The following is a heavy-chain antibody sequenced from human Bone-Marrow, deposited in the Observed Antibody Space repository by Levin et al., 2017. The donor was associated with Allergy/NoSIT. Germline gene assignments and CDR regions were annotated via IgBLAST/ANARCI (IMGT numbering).Heavy chain of an antibody. D-gene: IGHD6-13*01. CDR3: AGAFASAGTDSLYFYYYGVDV. CDR2: LPPRFPP. J-gene: IGHJ6*02. CDR1: FVSFISSY. Sequence: LSLPFFFSFVSFISSYFCLIRQPPVTFLSFLFSLPPRFPPPAPPSLKSRVTISVDTSERQISLRLSSVTAADTAVYYCAGAFASAGTDSLYFYYYGVDVWGQGTTVTVSS. V-gene: IGHV4-34*01.